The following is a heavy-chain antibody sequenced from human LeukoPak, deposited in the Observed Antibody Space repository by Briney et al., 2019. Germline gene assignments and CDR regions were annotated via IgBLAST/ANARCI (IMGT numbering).Heavy chain of an antibody. V-gene: IGHV4-4*09. CDR3: ARQGYYDSSGVYYYMDV. CDR1: GGSISSYY. J-gene: IGHJ6*03. Sequence: PSETLSLTCTVSGGSISSYYWSWIRQLPGKGLEWIGYIYTSGSTNYNPSLKGRVTISVDTSKNQFSLKLSSVTAADTAVYYCARQGYYDSSGVYYYMDVWGKGTTVTVSS. CDR2: IYTSGST. D-gene: IGHD3-22*01.